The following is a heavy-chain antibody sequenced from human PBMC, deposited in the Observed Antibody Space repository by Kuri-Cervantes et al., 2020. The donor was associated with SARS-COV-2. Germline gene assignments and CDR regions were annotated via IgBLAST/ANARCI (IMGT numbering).Heavy chain of an antibody. CDR3: ARYGLSSSWGIYYYYYYMDV. J-gene: IGHJ6*03. CDR2: IYHSGST. V-gene: IGHV4-39*07. Sequence: SETLSLTCTVSGGSISSGDYYWSWIRQPPGKGLEWIGSIYHSGSTYYNPSLKSRVTISVDTSKNQFSLKLSSVTAADTAVYYCARYGLSSSWGIYYYYYYMDVWGKGTTVTVSS. CDR1: GGSISSGDYY. D-gene: IGHD6-13*01.